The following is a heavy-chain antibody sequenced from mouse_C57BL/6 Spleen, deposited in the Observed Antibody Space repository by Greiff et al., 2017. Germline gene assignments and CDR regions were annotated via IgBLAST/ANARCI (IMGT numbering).Heavy chain of an antibody. CDR1: GYTFTEYT. D-gene: IGHD2-4*01. Sequence: LVKPGASVKLSCKASGYTFTEYTIHWVKQRSGQGLEWIGWFYPGSGSIKYNEKFKDKATLTADKSSSTVYMELSRLTSENSAVYICARHEEREDYDEAWFAYWGQGTLVTVSA. V-gene: IGHV1-62-2*01. J-gene: IGHJ3*01. CDR2: FYPGSGSI. CDR3: ARHEEREDYDEAWFAY.